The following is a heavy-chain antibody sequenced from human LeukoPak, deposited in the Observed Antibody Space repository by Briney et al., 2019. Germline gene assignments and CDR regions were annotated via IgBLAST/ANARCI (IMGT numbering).Heavy chain of an antibody. D-gene: IGHD6-6*01. Sequence: GGSLRLSCAASGFTFSSYGMHWVRQAPGKGLEWVAVIWYDGSNKYYADSVKGRFTISRDNSKNTLYLQMNSLRAEDTAVYYCARESFRSSSSKYYYYGMDVWGQGTTVTVSS. V-gene: IGHV3-33*01. CDR2: IWYDGSNK. J-gene: IGHJ6*02. CDR1: GFTFSSYG. CDR3: ARESFRSSSSKYYYYGMDV.